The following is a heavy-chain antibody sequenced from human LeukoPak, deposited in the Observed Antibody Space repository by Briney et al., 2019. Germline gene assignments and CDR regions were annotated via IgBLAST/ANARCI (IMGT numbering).Heavy chain of an antibody. V-gene: IGHV1-2*02. CDR3: ARVRELFFAFDI. Sequence: ASVKVSCKASGYTFTGYYMHWVRQAPGQGLEWMGWINPNSGGTNYAQKFQGRVTMTRDTSISTAYMELSRPRSDDTAVYYCARVRELFFAFDIWGQGTMVTVSS. D-gene: IGHD3-10*01. CDR2: INPNSGGT. CDR1: GYTFTGYY. J-gene: IGHJ3*02.